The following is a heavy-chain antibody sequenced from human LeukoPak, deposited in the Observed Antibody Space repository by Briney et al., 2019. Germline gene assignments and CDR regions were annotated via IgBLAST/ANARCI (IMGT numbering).Heavy chain of an antibody. CDR2: ISTSGSTI. V-gene: IGHV3-48*03. Sequence: GGSLRLSCTASGFTFSSYEMNWVRQAPGKGLEWVSYISTSGSTIYYADSVKGRFTITRDNAKNSLYLQMNSLRSEDTAVYYCARDSGYSSGWYLAFDIWGQGTMVTVSS. D-gene: IGHD6-19*01. J-gene: IGHJ3*02. CDR1: GFTFSSYE. CDR3: ARDSGYSSGWYLAFDI.